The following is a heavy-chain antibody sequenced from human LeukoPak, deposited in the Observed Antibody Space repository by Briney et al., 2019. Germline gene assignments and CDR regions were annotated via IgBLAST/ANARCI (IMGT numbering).Heavy chain of an antibody. Sequence: GGSLRLSCAASGFTFGSYSMNWVRQAPGKGLEWVSSITSSSIYIYYADSVKGRFTISRDNAKNSLFLQMNSLRAEDTAVYYISRCRGCSDWYGGCYYYYGLVVWGQGTTVTVSS. J-gene: IGHJ6*02. V-gene: IGHV3-21*01. CDR2: ITSSSIYI. CDR1: GFTFGSYS. D-gene: IGHD6-19*01. CDR3: SRCRGCSDWYGGCYYYYGLVV.